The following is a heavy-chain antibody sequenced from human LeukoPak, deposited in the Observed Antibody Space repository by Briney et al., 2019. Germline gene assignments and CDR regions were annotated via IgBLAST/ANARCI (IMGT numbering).Heavy chain of an antibody. J-gene: IGHJ4*02. CDR3: ARAGTPGGPYSSSPTFDY. V-gene: IGHV1-69*05. CDR1: GGTFSSYA. D-gene: IGHD6-6*01. CDR2: IIPIFGTA. Sequence: SVKVSSKASGGTFSSYAISWVRQAPGQGLEWMGGIIPIFGTANYAQKFQGRVTITTDESTSTAYMELSSLRSEDTAVYYCARAGTPGGPYSSSPTFDYWGQGTLVTVSS.